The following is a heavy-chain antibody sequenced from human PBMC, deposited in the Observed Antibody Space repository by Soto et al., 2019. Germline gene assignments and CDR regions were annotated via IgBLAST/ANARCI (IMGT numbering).Heavy chain of an antibody. V-gene: IGHV3-30-3*01. J-gene: IGHJ6*02. D-gene: IGHD6-13*01. CDR2: ISYDGSNK. Sequence: GGSLRLSCAASGFTFSSYAMHWVRQAPGKGLEWVAVISYDGSNKYYADSVKGRFTISRDNSKNTLYLQMNSLRAEDTAVYYCARDTFSSSYVLYYYGMDVWGQGTTVTVSS. CDR1: GFTFSSYA. CDR3: ARDTFSSSYVLYYYGMDV.